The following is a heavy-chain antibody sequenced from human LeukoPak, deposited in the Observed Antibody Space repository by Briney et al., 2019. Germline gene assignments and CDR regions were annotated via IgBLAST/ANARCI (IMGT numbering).Heavy chain of an antibody. CDR2: ISSDSGAR. D-gene: IGHD2-15*01. V-gene: IGHV3-48*01. CDR1: GLTFSTYS. Sequence: GGSLRLSCGASGLTFSTYSRKWVRQAPGKGLEWVSYISSDSGARYYADSVKGRFTISRDNAKNSLYLQMNSLRAEDTAVYYCARATQPGFDPWGQGTLVTVSS. J-gene: IGHJ5*02. CDR3: ARATQPGFDP.